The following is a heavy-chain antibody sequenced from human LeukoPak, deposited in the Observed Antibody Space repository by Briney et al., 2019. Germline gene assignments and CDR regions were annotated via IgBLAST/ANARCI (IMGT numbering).Heavy chain of an antibody. Sequence: PGGSLRLSCVASGFTFSRSWMDWVRQAPGKGLEWVANIKEDGRQTYYVDSAKGRFTISRDNAKNSLYLQMDSLRVEDTAIYYCANSLDYWGRGTLVTVSS. CDR1: GFTFSRSW. CDR3: ANSLDY. J-gene: IGHJ4*02. CDR2: IKEDGRQT. D-gene: IGHD2-21*01. V-gene: IGHV3-7*01.